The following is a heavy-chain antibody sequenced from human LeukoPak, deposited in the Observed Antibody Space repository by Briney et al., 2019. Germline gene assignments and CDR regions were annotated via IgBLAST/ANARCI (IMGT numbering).Heavy chain of an antibody. CDR2: IRSKANSYAT. J-gene: IGHJ6*03. CDR3: TRHTEWEGGYYYYMDV. CDR1: GFTFCGSA. Sequence: PGGSLKLSCAASGFTFCGSAMHWVRQASGKGLEWVGRIRSKANSYATAYAASVKGRFTISRDDSKNTAYLQMNSLKTEDTAVYYCTRHTEWEGGYYYYMDVWGKGTTVTVSS. V-gene: IGHV3-73*01. D-gene: IGHD1-26*01.